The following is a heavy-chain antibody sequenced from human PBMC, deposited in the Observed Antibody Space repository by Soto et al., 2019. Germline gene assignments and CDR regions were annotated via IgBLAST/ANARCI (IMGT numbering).Heavy chain of an antibody. CDR1: GFTFSSYA. J-gene: IGHJ4*02. D-gene: IGHD4-17*01. CDR2: ISYDGSNK. Sequence: SGGGVVQPGRSLRLSCAASGFTFSSYAMHWVRQAPGKGLEWVAVISYDGSNKYYADSVKGRFTISRDNSKNTLYLQMNSLRAEDTAVYYCARGGDYGDYIPPSYYFDYWGQGTLVTVSS. CDR3: ARGGDYGDYIPPSYYFDY. V-gene: IGHV3-30-3*01.